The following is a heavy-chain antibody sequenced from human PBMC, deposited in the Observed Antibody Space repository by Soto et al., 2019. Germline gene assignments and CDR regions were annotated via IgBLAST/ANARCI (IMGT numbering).Heavy chain of an antibody. V-gene: IGHV5-51*01. Sequence: GESLKISCKGSGYSFTSYWIGWVRQMPGKGLEWMGIIYPGDSDTRYSPSFQGQVTISADKSISTAYLQWSSLKASDTAMYYCARHGGFGELSPYYYYYYMDVWGKGTTVTVSS. CDR3: ARHGGFGELSPYYYYYYMDV. CDR1: GYSFTSYW. J-gene: IGHJ6*03. CDR2: IYPGDSDT. D-gene: IGHD3-10*01.